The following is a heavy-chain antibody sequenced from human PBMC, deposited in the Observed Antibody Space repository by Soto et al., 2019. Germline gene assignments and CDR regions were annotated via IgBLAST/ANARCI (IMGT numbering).Heavy chain of an antibody. CDR3: ARDKATGVFDY. V-gene: IGHV4-31*03. Sequence: QVQLQESGPGLVKPSQTLSLTCTVSGGSISSGGYYWSWIRQHPGKGLEWIGYIYDSGSTYYNPSLKSRVSISVDTSKNQLSLKLSSVTAADTAVYYRARDKATGVFDYWGQGTLVTVSS. CDR2: IYDSGST. J-gene: IGHJ4*02. D-gene: IGHD5-12*01. CDR1: GGSISSGGYY.